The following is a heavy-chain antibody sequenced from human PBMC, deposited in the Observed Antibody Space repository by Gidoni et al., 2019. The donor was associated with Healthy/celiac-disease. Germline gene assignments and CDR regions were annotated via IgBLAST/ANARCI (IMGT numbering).Heavy chain of an antibody. CDR3: ASNTYSSGWYEDY. Sequence: QVQLVQSGAEVKKPGASVKVSCKAPGYTFTRYYMHWVRQAPGQGLEWMGIINPSGGSTSYAQNFQGRVTMTRDTPTSTVYMELSSLRSEDTAVYYCASNTYSSGWYEDYWGQGTLVTVSS. CDR2: INPSGGST. CDR1: GYTFTRYY. J-gene: IGHJ4*02. D-gene: IGHD6-19*01. V-gene: IGHV1-46*01.